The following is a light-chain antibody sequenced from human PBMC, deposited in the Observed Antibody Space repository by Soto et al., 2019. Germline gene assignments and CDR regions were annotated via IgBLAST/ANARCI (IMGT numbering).Light chain of an antibody. CDR3: KQSHTTPWT. V-gene: IGKV1-39*01. Sequence: DIQMTQFPSSLSASVGDRVTITCRASQSITRFLNWYQLKPGRAPNLLIYVASSLQSGVQSRFSGSGSGTEFTLTIRSLQPEDFATYYCKQSHTTPWTFGHGTKVDIK. J-gene: IGKJ1*01. CDR1: QSITRF. CDR2: VAS.